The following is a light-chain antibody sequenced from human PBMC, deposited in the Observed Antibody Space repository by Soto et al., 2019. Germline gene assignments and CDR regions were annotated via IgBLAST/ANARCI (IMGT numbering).Light chain of an antibody. J-gene: IGKJ1*01. CDR2: GAS. V-gene: IGKV3-20*01. CDR1: QSISSTY. CDR3: LQYANSRT. Sequence: EIVLTQSPGTLSLSPWERATISCRASQSISSTYIAWYRQKPGQAPRLLVAGASAGATGIPGRISGSGSGTNFTLTISRLEPEDFAVYYCLQYANSRTCGQGTKVE.